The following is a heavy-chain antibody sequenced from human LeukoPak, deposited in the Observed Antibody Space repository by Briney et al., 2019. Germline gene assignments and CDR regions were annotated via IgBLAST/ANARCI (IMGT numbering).Heavy chain of an antibody. Sequence: PSVTLSLTCTVSGGSISSSYWSWIRQPPAKGLEWIEYIYYSRSTNYNPALKSRVTISVDTSKNQFPLKLSSVTAADTAVYSCARDVWCTHWDQGSLVTVSS. CDR2: IYYSRST. CDR3: ARDVWCTH. V-gene: IGHV4-59*01. CDR1: GGSISSSY. J-gene: IGHJ4*02. D-gene: IGHD2-21*01.